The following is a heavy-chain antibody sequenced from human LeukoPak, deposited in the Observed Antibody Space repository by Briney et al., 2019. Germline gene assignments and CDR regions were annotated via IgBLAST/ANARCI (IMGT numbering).Heavy chain of an antibody. CDR1: GFTFSSYW. V-gene: IGHV3-74*03. CDR3: ASLFSSGPLGGP. J-gene: IGHJ5*02. Sequence: GGSLRLSCAASGFTFSSYWMHWVRQAPGKGLVWVSRIKTDGSSTSYADSVRGRFTISRDNAKNTLYLQMNSLRVEDTAVYYCASLFSSGPLGGPWGQGTLVTVSS. D-gene: IGHD3-22*01. CDR2: IKTDGSST.